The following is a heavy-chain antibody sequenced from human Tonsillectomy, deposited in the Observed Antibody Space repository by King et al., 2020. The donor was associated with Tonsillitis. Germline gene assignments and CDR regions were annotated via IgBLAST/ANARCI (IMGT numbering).Heavy chain of an antibody. J-gene: IGHJ4*02. CDR3: AKGAPGIAVAGSGAFDY. V-gene: IGHV3-23*04. CDR2: ISGSGGST. Sequence: VQLVESGGGLVQPGGSLRLSCAASGFTFSSYAMSWVRQALGKGLEWVSGISGSGGSTYYADSVKDRFTISRDNSKNTLYLQMNSLRAEDTAVYYCAKGAPGIAVAGSGAFDYWGQGTLVTVSS. D-gene: IGHD6-19*01. CDR1: GFTFSSYA.